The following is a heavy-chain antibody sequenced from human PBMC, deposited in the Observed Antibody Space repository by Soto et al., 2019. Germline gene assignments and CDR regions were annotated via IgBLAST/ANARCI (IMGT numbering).Heavy chain of an antibody. J-gene: IGHJ4*02. CDR3: ATSSSGYYHAYFDY. Sequence: EVQLVESGGGLVQPGGSLRLSCAASGFTFSSYAMHWVRQAPGKGLEYVSAISSDGGSAYYANSVKGRFTISRDNSTNTLFLQMGSLRPEDMAVYYCATSSSGYYHAYFDYWGQGTLVTVSS. D-gene: IGHD3-22*01. V-gene: IGHV3-64*01. CDR1: GFTFSSYA. CDR2: ISSDGGSA.